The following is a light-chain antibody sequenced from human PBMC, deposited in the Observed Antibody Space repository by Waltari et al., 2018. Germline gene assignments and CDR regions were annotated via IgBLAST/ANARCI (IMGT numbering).Light chain of an antibody. CDR2: EVT. Sequence: QSALTQPASVSGSPGQSITISCTGTSSDVGSYNLVSWYQQHPGKVPKLMIYEVTKRPPGVSNRLSGSKSGNTASLTISGLQAEDEGDYYCCSYAGSSTFVVFGGGTKLTVL. CDR3: CSYAGSSTFVV. J-gene: IGLJ2*01. CDR1: SSDVGSYNL. V-gene: IGLV2-23*02.